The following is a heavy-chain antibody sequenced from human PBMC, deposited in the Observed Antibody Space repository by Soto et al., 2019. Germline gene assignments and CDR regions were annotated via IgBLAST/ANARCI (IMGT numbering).Heavy chain of an antibody. CDR1: GGSISSYY. CDR2: IYYSGST. CDR3: ARVCPVWLPTFCYYYYGMDV. J-gene: IGHJ6*02. D-gene: IGHD3-22*01. Sequence: PSETLSLTCTVSGGSISSYYWSWIRQPPGKSLEWIGYIYYSGSTNYNPSLKSRVTISVDTSKNQFSLKLSSVTAADTAVYYCARVCPVWLPTFCYYYYGMDVWGQGTTVTVSS. V-gene: IGHV4-59*01.